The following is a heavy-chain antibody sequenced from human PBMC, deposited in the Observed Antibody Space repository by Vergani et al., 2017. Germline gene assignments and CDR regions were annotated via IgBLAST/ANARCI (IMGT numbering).Heavy chain of an antibody. Sequence: QVQLQQWGAGLLKPSETLSLTCAVYGGSFSGYYWSWIRQPPGKGLEWIGEINHSGSTNYNPSLKSRVTISVDTSKNQFSLEVTSVTAADTAIYFCARTESFILRYFHWALWGQGTLVTVSS. J-gene: IGHJ4*02. D-gene: IGHD3-9*01. CDR3: ARTESFILRYFHWAL. V-gene: IGHV4-34*01. CDR1: GGSFSGYY. CDR2: INHSGST.